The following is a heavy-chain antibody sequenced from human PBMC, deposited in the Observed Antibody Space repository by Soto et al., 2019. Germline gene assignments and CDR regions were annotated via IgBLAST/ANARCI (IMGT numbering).Heavy chain of an antibody. CDR3: ARVGLQQLGGSYFDY. Sequence: QVQLQESGPGLVKPSQTLSLTCTVSGGSISSGGYYWSWIRQHPGKGLEWIGYIYYSGSTYYNPSLKSRVAISVDTSKNQFTLKLSSATAADTAVYYCARVGLQQLGGSYFDYWGQGTLVTVSS. CDR2: IYYSGST. CDR1: GGSISSGGYY. J-gene: IGHJ4*02. V-gene: IGHV4-31*03. D-gene: IGHD6-13*01.